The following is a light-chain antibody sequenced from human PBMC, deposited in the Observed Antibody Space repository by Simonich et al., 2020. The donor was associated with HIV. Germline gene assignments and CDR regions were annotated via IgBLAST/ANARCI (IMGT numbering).Light chain of an antibody. V-gene: IGKV1-39*01. CDR2: TAS. J-gene: IGKJ4*01. Sequence: DIQMTQSPSSLSASLGDRVTITCRASQSISRYLNWYQQKPGKAPNLLIYTASTLQSGVPSRFSGDGSGTDFTLTITSLQPEDFATYYCQQSYVTLLTFGGGTKVEIK. CDR3: QQSYVTLLT. CDR1: QSISRY.